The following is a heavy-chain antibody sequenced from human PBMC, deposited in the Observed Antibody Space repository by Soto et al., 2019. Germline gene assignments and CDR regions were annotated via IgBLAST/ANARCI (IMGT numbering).Heavy chain of an antibody. V-gene: IGHV3-23*01. CDR3: AKVKTDNWNEATPY. Sequence: GGSLRLSCAASGFTFSCYAMSWARQAPGKGLEWVSAISGSGGSTYYADSVKGRFTISKDNSKNTLYLQMNSLRAEDTAVYYCAKVKTDNWNEATPYWGQGTLVTVS. CDR2: ISGSGGST. D-gene: IGHD1-1*01. CDR1: GFTFSCYA. J-gene: IGHJ4*02.